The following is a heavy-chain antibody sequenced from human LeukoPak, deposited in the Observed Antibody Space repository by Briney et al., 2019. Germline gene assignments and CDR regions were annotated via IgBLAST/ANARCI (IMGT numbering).Heavy chain of an antibody. CDR1: GGSISSYY. J-gene: IGHJ4*02. CDR3: ARVGSSGWYRLSMFDY. CDR2: IYYSGST. D-gene: IGHD6-19*01. Sequence: SETLSLTCTVSGGSISSYYWSWIRQPPGKGLEWIGYIYYSGSTHYNPSLKSRVTISVDTSKNQFSLKLTSVTAADTAVYYCARVGSSGWYRLSMFDYWGQGTLVTVSS. V-gene: IGHV4-59*01.